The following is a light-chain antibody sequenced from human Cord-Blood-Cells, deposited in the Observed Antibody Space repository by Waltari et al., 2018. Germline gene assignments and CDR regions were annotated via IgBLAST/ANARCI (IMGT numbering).Light chain of an antibody. Sequence: IVMPQSPATLSVPPLERATASCRASQSGSSNLAWYQRKPGQAPRLLIYGASTRATGIPARFSGSGSGTEFTLTISSLQSEDFAVYYCQQYNNWPPVTFGGGTKVEIK. CDR1: QSGSSN. CDR3: QQYNNWPPVT. V-gene: IGKV3-15*01. J-gene: IGKJ4*01. CDR2: GAS.